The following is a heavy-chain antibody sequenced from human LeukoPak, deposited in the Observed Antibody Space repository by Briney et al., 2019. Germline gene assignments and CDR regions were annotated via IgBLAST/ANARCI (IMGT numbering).Heavy chain of an antibody. J-gene: IGHJ5*02. CDR2: ISGNGGRT. CDR1: GFTFSSYA. D-gene: IGHD5-18*01. V-gene: IGHV3-23*01. CDR3: AKVRDLDTVLGRFDN. Sequence: GGSLRLSCAASGFTFSSYAMSWVRQAPGRGLEWVSVISGNGGRTYYADSVKGRFTISRDNSKNTLYLQMNSLRAEDTAVYYCAKVRDLDTVLGRFDNWGQGTLVTVSS.